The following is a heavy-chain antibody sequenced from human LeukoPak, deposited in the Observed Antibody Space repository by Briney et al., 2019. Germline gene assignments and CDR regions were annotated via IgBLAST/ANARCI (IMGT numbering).Heavy chain of an antibody. V-gene: IGHV3-23*01. D-gene: IGHD3-10*01. CDR2: ISGTGDKI. CDR3: ARGPGSRGIFDY. CDR1: GFASSSYA. J-gene: IGHJ4*02. Sequence: GGSLRLSCAASGFASSSYAMSWIRQAPGKGLEWVSAISGTGDKIYYADSVRGRFTISRDNSKNTLYLQMNSLRAEDTAVYYCARGPGSRGIFDYWGQGTLVTVSS.